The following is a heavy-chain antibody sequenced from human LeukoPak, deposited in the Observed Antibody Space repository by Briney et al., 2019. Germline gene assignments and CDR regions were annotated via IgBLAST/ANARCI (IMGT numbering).Heavy chain of an antibody. Sequence: GGSLRLSCAASGFTFSSYGMHWVRQAPGKGLEWVAVISHDGSNAYYADSVKGRFTISRDNSKNTLYLQMSSLRAEDTAAYYCAKTHYYDSSGVPGDYWGQGTLVTVSS. V-gene: IGHV3-30*18. CDR1: GFTFSSYG. D-gene: IGHD3-22*01. CDR3: AKTHYYDSSGVPGDY. CDR2: ISHDGSNA. J-gene: IGHJ4*02.